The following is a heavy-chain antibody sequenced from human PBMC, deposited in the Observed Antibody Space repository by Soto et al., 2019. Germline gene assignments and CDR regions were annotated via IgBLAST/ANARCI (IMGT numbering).Heavy chain of an antibody. Sequence: GGSLSLSCAASGFTFSNAWMNWVRQAPGKGLEWVGRIKNKADGGTTDYAAPVKGRFTISRDDSKNTLYLQMNSLKTEDTAVYYCTYSLAYWGQGTLVTVSS. V-gene: IGHV3-15*07. CDR2: IKNKADGGTT. J-gene: IGHJ1*01. CDR1: GFTFSNAW. D-gene: IGHD6-13*01. CDR3: TYSLAY.